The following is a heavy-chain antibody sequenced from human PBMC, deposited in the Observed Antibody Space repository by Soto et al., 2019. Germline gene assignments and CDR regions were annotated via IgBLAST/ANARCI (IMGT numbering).Heavy chain of an antibody. CDR3: VRDVNTAMGNLDF. CDR2: ISSRSSTT. V-gene: IGHV3-48*02. D-gene: IGHD5-18*01. J-gene: IGHJ4*02. Sequence: GGSLRLSCASSGFIFSTCSFNLVRQAPGKGLEWISYISSRSSTTYYADSVKGRFTISRDDARNSLYLQMNSLRDEDTAIYYCVRDVNTAMGNLDFWGQGTLVTVSS. CDR1: GFIFSTCS.